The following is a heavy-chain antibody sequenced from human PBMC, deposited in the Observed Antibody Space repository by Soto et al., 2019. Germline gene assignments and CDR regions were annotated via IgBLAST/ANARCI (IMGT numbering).Heavy chain of an antibody. V-gene: IGHV4-30-4*01. Sequence: KPSETLSLTCTVSGGSISSGDYYWGWIRQPPGKGLEWIGYIYYSGSAFYTPSLKSRVTISVDTAKHQFSLKLTSVTAADTAVYYCGRVEVEGYSYGFVDYWGQGTLVTVSS. CDR2: IYYSGSA. CDR1: GGSISSGDYY. CDR3: GRVEVEGYSYGFVDY. J-gene: IGHJ4*02. D-gene: IGHD5-18*01.